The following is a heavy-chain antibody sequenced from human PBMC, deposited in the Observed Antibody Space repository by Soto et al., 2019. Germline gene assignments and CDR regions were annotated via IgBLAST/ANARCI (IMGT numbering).Heavy chain of an antibody. CDR2: ISSSSSTI. J-gene: IGHJ6*03. V-gene: IGHV3-48*01. CDR3: ASRGDCSSTSCYQSYYYYYMDV. D-gene: IGHD2-2*01. Sequence: GGSLRLSCAASGFTFSSYSMNWVRQAPGKGLEWVSYISSSSSTIYYADSVKGRFTISRDNAKNSLYLQMNSLRAEDTAVYYCASRGDCSSTSCYQSYYYYYMDVWGKGTTVTVSS. CDR1: GFTFSSYS.